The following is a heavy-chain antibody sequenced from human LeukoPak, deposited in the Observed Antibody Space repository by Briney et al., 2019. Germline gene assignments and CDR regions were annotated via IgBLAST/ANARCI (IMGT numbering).Heavy chain of an antibody. CDR1: GFTFLTYA. J-gene: IGHJ3*02. Sequence: GGSLRLSCAASGFTFLTYAMSWVRQAPGKGLQWVSVIRESGASTYYADSVKGRFTISRDNSKNTLYLQMNSLRAEDTAVYYCAKAGRSGWYPGWPFDIWGQGTMVTASS. CDR3: AKAGRSGWYPGWPFDI. CDR2: IRESGAST. D-gene: IGHD6-19*01. V-gene: IGHV3-23*01.